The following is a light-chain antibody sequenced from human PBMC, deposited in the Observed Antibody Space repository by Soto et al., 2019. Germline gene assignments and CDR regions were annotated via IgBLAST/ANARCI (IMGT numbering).Light chain of an antibody. V-gene: IGKV3-15*01. CDR2: GAS. J-gene: IGKJ4*01. CDR1: QSVSSN. CDR3: QQYNNWPPLT. Sequence: EIVMTQSPATLSVSPGERATLSCRASQSVSSNLAWYQQKPGQAPRLLIYGASTRATGIPARFSGSGSGTEFTLTISSLQSADFAVYYCQQYNNWPPLTFGGGTKVDIK.